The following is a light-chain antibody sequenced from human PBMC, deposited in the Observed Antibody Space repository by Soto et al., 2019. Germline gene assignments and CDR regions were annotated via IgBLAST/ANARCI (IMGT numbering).Light chain of an antibody. V-gene: IGKV3-20*01. CDR1: QSVSSSY. CDR2: DAS. CDR3: QQYGRSPPSWT. J-gene: IGKJ1*01. Sequence: EIVLTQSPGTLSLSPGERATLSCRASQSVSSSYLAWYQQKPGQPPRLLISDASSRATGIPDRFSGSGSGTDFTLTISSLGPEDFAVYYCQQYGRSPPSWTFGQGTKVEIK.